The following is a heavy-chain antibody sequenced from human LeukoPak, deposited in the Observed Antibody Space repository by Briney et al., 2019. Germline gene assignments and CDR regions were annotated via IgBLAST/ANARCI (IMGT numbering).Heavy chain of an antibody. V-gene: IGHV3-74*01. J-gene: IGHJ4*02. CDR2: INSDGSST. CDR3: ASVSYDSSGYYPY. CDR1: GFTFSSYW. Sequence: GGSLRLSCAASGFTFSSYWMHWVRQAPGKGLVWVSRINSDGSSTSYADSVKGRFTISRDNAKNTLYLQMSSLRAEDTAVYYCASVSYDSSGYYPYWGQGTLVTVSS. D-gene: IGHD3-22*01.